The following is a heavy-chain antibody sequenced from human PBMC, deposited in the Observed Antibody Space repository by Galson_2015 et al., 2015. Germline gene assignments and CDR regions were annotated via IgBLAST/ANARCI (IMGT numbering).Heavy chain of an antibody. CDR3: ARYSSSWEGSEGAHYYYGMDV. D-gene: IGHD6-13*01. Sequence: SLRLSCAASGFTFSSYGMHWVRQAPGKGLEWVAVIWYDGSNKYYADSVKGRFTISRDNSKNTLYLQMNSLRAEDTAVYYCARYSSSWEGSEGAHYYYGMDVWGQGTTVTVSS. V-gene: IGHV3-33*01. J-gene: IGHJ6*02. CDR2: IWYDGSNK. CDR1: GFTFSSYG.